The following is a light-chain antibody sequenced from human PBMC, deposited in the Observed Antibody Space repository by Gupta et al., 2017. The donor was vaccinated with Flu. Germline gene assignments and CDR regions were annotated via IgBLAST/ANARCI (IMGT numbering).Light chain of an antibody. CDR1: QSVRNY. V-gene: IGKV3-15*01. CDR3: QEYSRWPLGT. J-gene: IGKJ1*01. Sequence: EILIRQSPATLSVSPGDRATLSCRATQSVRNYLAWFQQKPGKSPRLLIYGASTRATGVPARFSGSGSGTEFTLTISSLQSEDFAVYYCQEYSRWPLGTFGQGTRVEVK. CDR2: GAS.